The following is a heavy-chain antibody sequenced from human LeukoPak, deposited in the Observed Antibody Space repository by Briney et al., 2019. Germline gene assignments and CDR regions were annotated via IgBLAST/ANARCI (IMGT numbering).Heavy chain of an antibody. V-gene: IGHV3-21*01. CDR2: ISSSSSSI. CDR3: ARVRVCPRCHFDS. CDR1: GFTFSTYS. Sequence: GGSLRLSCAASGFTFSTYSMNWVRQAPGKGLEWVSSISSSSSSIYYADSVKGRFTISRDNAKSSLYLQMNSLRGDDTAVYYCARVRVCPRCHFDSWGQGTLVTVSS. D-gene: IGHD3-16*01. J-gene: IGHJ4*02.